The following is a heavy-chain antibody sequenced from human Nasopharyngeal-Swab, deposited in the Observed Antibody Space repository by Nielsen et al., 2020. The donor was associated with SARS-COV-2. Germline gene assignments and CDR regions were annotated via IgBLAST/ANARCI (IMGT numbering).Heavy chain of an antibody. Sequence: GESLKISCTASGFTFSRYWIHWVRQVPGKGLVWVSRINGDGTRINYADSVKGRFTISRDNAKNSLYLQMNSLRAEDTALYYCAKMPYSYDFWSGEDAFDIWGQGTMVTVSS. V-gene: IGHV3-74*01. J-gene: IGHJ3*02. CDR3: AKMPYSYDFWSGEDAFDI. CDR2: INGDGTRI. D-gene: IGHD3-3*01. CDR1: GFTFSRYW.